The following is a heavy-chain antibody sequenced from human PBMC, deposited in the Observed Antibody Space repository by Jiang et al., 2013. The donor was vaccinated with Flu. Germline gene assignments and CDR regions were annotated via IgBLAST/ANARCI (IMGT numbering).Heavy chain of an antibody. CDR2: IIPILGIA. CDR3: ARGGARGYYGSGRRTRGRLLMSFDI. D-gene: IGHD3-10*01. Sequence: GAEVKKPGSSVKVSCKASGGTFSSYTISWVRQAPGQGLEWMGRIIPILGIANYAQKFQGRVTITADKSTSTAYMELSSLRSEDTAVYYCARGGARGYYGSGRRTRGRLLMSFDIVGPRDNGHRLF. CDR1: GGTFSSYT. J-gene: IGHJ3*02. V-gene: IGHV1-69*02.